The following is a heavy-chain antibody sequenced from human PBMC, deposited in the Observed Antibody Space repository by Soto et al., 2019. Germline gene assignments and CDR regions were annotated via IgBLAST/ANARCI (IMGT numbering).Heavy chain of an antibody. Sequence: PGEALKIPCKSFGYSFPNPWIARVRQMPGKGVEWRGIIYHGDYDTKYRPSFRGQIHIPDDKSISTAYLQWRNLQASDTAMYYFARHVYDYLDYWGQGTLVTVSS. V-gene: IGHV5-51*01. CDR2: IYHGDYDT. J-gene: IGHJ4*02. D-gene: IGHD3-16*01. CDR1: GYSFPNPW. CDR3: ARHVYDYLDY.